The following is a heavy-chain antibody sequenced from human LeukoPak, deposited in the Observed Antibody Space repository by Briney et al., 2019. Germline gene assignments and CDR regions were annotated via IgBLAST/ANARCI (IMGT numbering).Heavy chain of an antibody. D-gene: IGHD3-9*01. J-gene: IGHJ5*02. CDR1: GGSISSGGYY. Sequence: SETLSLTCTVSGGSISSGGYYWSWIRQPPGKGLEWIGYIYHSGSTYYNPSLKSRVTISVDRSKNQFSLKLSSVTAADTAVYYCARDLYFNWFDPWGQGTLVTVSS. CDR2: IYHSGST. CDR3: ARDLYFNWFDP. V-gene: IGHV4-30-2*01.